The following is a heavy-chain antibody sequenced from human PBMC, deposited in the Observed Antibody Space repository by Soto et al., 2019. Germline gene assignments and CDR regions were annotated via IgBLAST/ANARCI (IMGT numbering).Heavy chain of an antibody. J-gene: IGHJ3*02. CDR1: GGSISGFY. CDR3: ARMTDYGDYDAFEI. CDR2: IYYSGST. V-gene: IGHV4-59*01. D-gene: IGHD4-17*01. Sequence: PSETLSLTCSVSGGSISGFYCSWIRQPPGKGLEWIGYIYYSGSTNYNPSLKSRVTISVDTSKNQSSLKVSSVTAADTAVYYCARMTDYGDYDAFEIWGQGTMVTVSS.